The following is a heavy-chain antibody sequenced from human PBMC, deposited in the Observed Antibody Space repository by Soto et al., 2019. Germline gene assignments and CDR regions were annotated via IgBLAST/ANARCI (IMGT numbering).Heavy chain of an antibody. V-gene: IGHV4-59*01. D-gene: IGHD2-15*01. J-gene: IGHJ3*02. CDR3: ARAGLGYCSGGSCYDAFDI. Sequence: TLSLTCTVSGGSISSYYWSWIRQPPGKGLEWIGYIYYSGSTNYNPSLKSRVTISVDTSKNQFSLKLSSVTAADTAVYYCARAGLGYCSGGSCYDAFDIWGQGTMVTVSS. CDR1: GGSISSYY. CDR2: IYYSGST.